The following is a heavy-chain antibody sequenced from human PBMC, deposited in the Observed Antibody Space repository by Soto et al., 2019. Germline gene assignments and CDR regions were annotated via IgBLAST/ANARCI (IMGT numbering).Heavy chain of an antibody. CDR3: ARGGWYNWKPFDY. J-gene: IGHJ4*02. CDR2: FNPSGGGT. Sequence: GASVKVSCKASGYTFTSSYIHWVRQAPGQGLEWMGIFNPSGGGTTYAQKFQGRVTMTEDTSTSTVYMELSSLRSEDTAVYYCARGGWYNWKPFDYWGQGTLVTVSS. V-gene: IGHV1-46*01. CDR1: GYTFTSSY. D-gene: IGHD1-20*01.